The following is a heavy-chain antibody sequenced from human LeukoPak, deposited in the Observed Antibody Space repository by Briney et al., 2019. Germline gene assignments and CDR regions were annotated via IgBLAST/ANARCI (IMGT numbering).Heavy chain of an antibody. CDR1: GFTFSSYA. Sequence: GGSLRLSCAASGFTFSSYAMSWVRQPPGKGLEWVPAISGSGGSTYYADSVKGRFTISRDNSKNTLYLQMNSLRAEDTAVYYCAKDRFASGDFDYWGQGTLVTVSS. CDR2: ISGSGGST. CDR3: AKDRFASGDFDY. J-gene: IGHJ4*02. D-gene: IGHD1-26*01. V-gene: IGHV3-23*01.